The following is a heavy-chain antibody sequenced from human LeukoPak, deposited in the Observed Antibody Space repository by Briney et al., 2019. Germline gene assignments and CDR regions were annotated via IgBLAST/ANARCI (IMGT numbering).Heavy chain of an antibody. CDR1: GGSISSNNYY. V-gene: IGHV4-39*01. CDR2: IYYSGST. J-gene: IGHJ4*02. D-gene: IGHD3-22*01. Sequence: PSETLSLTCTVSGGSISSNNYYWGWIRQPPGKGLEWIGSIYYSGSTYNNPSLKSRVTISVDTTKNQFSLKLTSVTAADTAVYCCASSPSGYWWNFDCWGQGTLVTVSS. CDR3: ASSPSGYWWNFDC.